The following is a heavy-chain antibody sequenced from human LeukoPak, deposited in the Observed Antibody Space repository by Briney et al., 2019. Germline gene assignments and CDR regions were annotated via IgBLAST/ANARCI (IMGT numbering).Heavy chain of an antibody. CDR3: ARSLTTVTQPYYYYYYMDV. CDR2: IYPGDSDT. J-gene: IGHJ6*03. Sequence: PGESLKISCKGSGYSFTSYWIGWVRQMPGKGLEWMGIIYPGDSDTRYSPSFQGQVTISADKSISTAYLQWSSLKASDTAMYYCARSLTTVTQPYYYYYYMDVWGKGTTVTVSS. V-gene: IGHV5-51*01. CDR1: GYSFTSYW. D-gene: IGHD4-17*01.